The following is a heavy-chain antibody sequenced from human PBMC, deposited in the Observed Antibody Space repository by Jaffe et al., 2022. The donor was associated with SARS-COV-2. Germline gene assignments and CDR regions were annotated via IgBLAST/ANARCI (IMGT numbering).Heavy chain of an antibody. D-gene: IGHD6-13*01. CDR2: IYYSGST. V-gene: IGHV4-59*01. J-gene: IGHJ5*02. CDR3: ARGSSSSASFDP. CDR1: GGSISSYY. Sequence: QVQLQESGPGLVKPSETLSLTCTVSGGSISSYYWSWIRQPPGKGLEWIGYIYYSGSTNYNPSLKSRVTISVDTSKNQFSLKLSSVTAADTAVYYCARGSSSSASFDPWGQGTLVTVSS.